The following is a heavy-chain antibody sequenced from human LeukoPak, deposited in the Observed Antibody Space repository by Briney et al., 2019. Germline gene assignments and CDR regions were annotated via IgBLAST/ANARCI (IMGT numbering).Heavy chain of an antibody. CDR2: IKQDGSEK. CDR1: GFTFSSYW. J-gene: IGHJ4*02. D-gene: IGHD5-12*01. CDR3: ARERGYSGYDSFDY. V-gene: IGHV3-7*01. Sequence: GGSLRLSCAASGFTFSSYWMSWVRQASGKGLEWVANIKQDGSEKYYVDSVKGRFTISRDNAKNSLYLQMNSLRAEDTAVYYCARERGYSGYDSFDYWGQGTLVTVSS.